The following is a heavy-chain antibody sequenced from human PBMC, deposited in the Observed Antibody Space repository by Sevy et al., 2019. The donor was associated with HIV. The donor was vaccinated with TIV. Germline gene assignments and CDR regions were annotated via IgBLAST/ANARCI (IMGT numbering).Heavy chain of an antibody. J-gene: IGHJ4*02. CDR3: AGDPADGSGTYGLDY. CDR1: EFTFSTYW. CDR2: IKHDGSEK. Sequence: GGSLRLSCTVSEFTFSTYWMTWVRQAPGKGLEWVAYIKHDGSEKYYVDSVKGRLTISRDNAKNSLYLQMDSLRAEDTAMYYCAGDPADGSGTYGLDYWGQGTLVTVSS. D-gene: IGHD3-10*01. V-gene: IGHV3-7*01.